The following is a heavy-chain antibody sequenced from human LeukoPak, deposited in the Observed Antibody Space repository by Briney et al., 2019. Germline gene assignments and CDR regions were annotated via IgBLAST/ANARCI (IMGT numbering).Heavy chain of an antibody. Sequence: GGSLRLSCAASGFTFSSYWMSWVRQAPGKGLEWVANIKQDGSGKYYVDSVKGRFTISRDNAKNSLYLQMNSLRAEDTAVFYCASLISVAGRQDYWGQGTLVTVSS. V-gene: IGHV3-7*01. D-gene: IGHD6-19*01. J-gene: IGHJ4*02. CDR1: GFTFSSYW. CDR2: IKQDGSGK. CDR3: ASLISVAGRQDY.